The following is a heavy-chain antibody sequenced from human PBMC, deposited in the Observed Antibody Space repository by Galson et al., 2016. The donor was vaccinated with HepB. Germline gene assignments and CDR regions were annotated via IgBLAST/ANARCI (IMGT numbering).Heavy chain of an antibody. CDR2: ISGSGGST. CDR1: GFTFSSYA. J-gene: IGHJ6*02. CDR3: AKGLGYCSSTSCFLYYYYAMDV. Sequence: SLRLSCAAFGFTFSSYAMSWVRQAPGKGLEWVSAISGSGGSTHYADSVKGRFTISRDNSKNTLYLQMNSLRAEDTALYYCAKGLGYCSSTSCFLYYYYAMDVWGQGTTVTVSS. D-gene: IGHD2-2*01. V-gene: IGHV3-23*01.